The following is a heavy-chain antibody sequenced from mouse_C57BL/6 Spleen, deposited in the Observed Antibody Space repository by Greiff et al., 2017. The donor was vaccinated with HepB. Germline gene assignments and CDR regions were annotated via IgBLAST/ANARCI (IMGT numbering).Heavy chain of an antibody. D-gene: IGHD1-1*01. CDR2: IWRGGIT. Sequence: QVQLQQSGPGLVQPSQSLSITCTVSGFSFTSYGVHWVRQSPGTGLEWLGVIWRGGITDYNAAFMSRLSITKDNSKSQVFFKRNSLQADDTAIYYCAKKGDYYGSRGWYFDVWGTGTTVTVSS. CDR3: AKKGDYYGSRGWYFDV. CDR1: GFSFTSYG. J-gene: IGHJ1*03. V-gene: IGHV2-5*01.